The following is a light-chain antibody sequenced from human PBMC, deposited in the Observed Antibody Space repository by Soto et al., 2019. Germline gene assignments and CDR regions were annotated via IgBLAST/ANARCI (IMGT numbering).Light chain of an antibody. J-gene: IGKJ2*01. CDR3: QQNYNLPYT. CDR2: DAS. Sequence: DIQMTQSPSSLSASVGDRDTITCQASQDISNYLNWYQQKPGKAPKLLIYDASNLETGVPSRFSGSGSGTDFTFTISSPQPEDIATYYCQQNYNLPYTFGQGTKVEIK. CDR1: QDISNY. V-gene: IGKV1-33*01.